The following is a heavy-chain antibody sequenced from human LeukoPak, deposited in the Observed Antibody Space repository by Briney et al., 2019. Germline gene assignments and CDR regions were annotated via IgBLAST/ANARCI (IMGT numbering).Heavy chain of an antibody. CDR3: ARSAAAAGFSAEGY. J-gene: IGHJ4*02. Sequence: GASVKVSCKASRGTFSSYAISWVRQAPGQGLEWMGGIIPIFGTANYAQKCQGRVTSTADKSTSTAYMELSSLRYEATAVYYCARSAAAAGFSAEGYWGQGTLVTVSS. V-gene: IGHV1-69*06. CDR2: IIPIFGTA. CDR1: RGTFSSYA. D-gene: IGHD6-13*01.